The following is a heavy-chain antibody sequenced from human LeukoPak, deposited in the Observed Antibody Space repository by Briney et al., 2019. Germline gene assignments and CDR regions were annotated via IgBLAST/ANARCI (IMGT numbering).Heavy chain of an antibody. CDR2: IYSGGST. CDR3: ARIFVVVIVFSLGFDY. CDR1: GFTVSSNY. J-gene: IGHJ4*02. D-gene: IGHD2-21*01. V-gene: IGHV3-53*01. Sequence: GGSLRLSCAASGFTVSSNYMSWVRQAPGKGLEWVSVIYSGGSTYYADSVKGRFTISRDNSKNTLYLQMNSLRAEDTAVYYCARIFVVVIVFSLGFDYGGQETLVTVS.